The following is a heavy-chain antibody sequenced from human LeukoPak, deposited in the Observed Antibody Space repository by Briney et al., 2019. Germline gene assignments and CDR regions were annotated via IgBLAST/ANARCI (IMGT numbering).Heavy chain of an antibody. Sequence: PGRSLRLCCEASGFTFSSYWMSWVRQAPAKGLEWVPKIKRDGSEKCYVDSVKGRFTISRDNAKNSLYLQMNSLRAEDTAVYYCAREITLIVEDYFDYWGKGTLVTVSS. D-gene: IGHD3-22*01. CDR3: AREITLIVEDYFDY. CDR2: IKRDGSEK. V-gene: IGHV3-7*01. J-gene: IGHJ4*02. CDR1: GFTFSSYW.